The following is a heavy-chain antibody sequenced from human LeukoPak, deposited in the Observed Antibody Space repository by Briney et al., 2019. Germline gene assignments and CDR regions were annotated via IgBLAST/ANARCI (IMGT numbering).Heavy chain of an antibody. CDR2: IKSKTDGGTI. CDR1: GFTFRNAS. CDR3: AHRDTTMVRVDY. V-gene: IGHV3-15*01. D-gene: IGHD5-18*01. Sequence: GGSLRLSCAASGFTFRNASMSWVRQAPGKGLEWVGRIKSKTDGGTIDYAAPVKGRFTISRDDSKNTLYLQMNSLKTEDTAVYFCAHRDTTMVRVDYWGQGTLVTVSS. J-gene: IGHJ4*02.